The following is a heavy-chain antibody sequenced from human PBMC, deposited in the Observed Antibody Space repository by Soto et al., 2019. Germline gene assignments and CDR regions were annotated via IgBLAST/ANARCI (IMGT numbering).Heavy chain of an antibody. J-gene: IGHJ4*02. Sequence: PGGSLRLSCAASGFTFSSYAMSWVRQAPGKGLEWVSAISGSGGSTYYADSVKGRFTISRDNSKNTLYLQMNSLRAEATAVYYCAKATWWPIVGVVAATPGYFDSWGQGTPVTVSS. V-gene: IGHV3-23*01. CDR2: ISGSGGST. CDR1: GFTFSSYA. D-gene: IGHD2-15*01. CDR3: AKATWWPIVGVVAATPGYFDS.